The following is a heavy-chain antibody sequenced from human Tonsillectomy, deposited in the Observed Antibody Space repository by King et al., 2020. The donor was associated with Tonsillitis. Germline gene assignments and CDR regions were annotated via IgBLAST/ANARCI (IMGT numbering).Heavy chain of an antibody. CDR1: GFTFSSYG. Sequence: VQLVESGGGLIQPGGSLRLSCAASGFTFSSYGMNWVRQAPGKGLEWVSYISSSSSTTYYADSGKGRFTISRDNAKNSLYLQMNSLRAEDTAVYYCASYRQTVTSWDYWGQGTLVTVSS. V-gene: IGHV3-48*04. J-gene: IGHJ4*02. D-gene: IGHD4-17*01. CDR2: ISSSSSTT. CDR3: ASYRQTVTSWDY.